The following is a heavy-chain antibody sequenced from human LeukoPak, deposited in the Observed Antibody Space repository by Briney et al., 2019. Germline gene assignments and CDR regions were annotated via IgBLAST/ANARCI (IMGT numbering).Heavy chain of an antibody. CDR1: RFSYSSHW. Sequence: GGSLGHSLASTRFSYSSHWMYWVRQARWRGLEWMANGKKDGSEKSYVDSVKGRLTISRNNAKNSLYLQMNSLRAEDTAIYYCARYYDFLSSIDYWGQGTLVTVSS. CDR3: ARYYDFLSSIDY. V-gene: IGHV3-7*03. CDR2: GKKDGSEK. J-gene: IGHJ4*02. D-gene: IGHD3-3*01.